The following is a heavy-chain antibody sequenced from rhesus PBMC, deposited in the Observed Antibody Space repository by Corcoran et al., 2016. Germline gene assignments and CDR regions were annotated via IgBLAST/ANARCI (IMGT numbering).Heavy chain of an antibody. D-gene: IGHD6-31*01. J-gene: IGHJ4*01. CDR3: ARVSSSGWPKGRFDY. Sequence: QVTLKESGPALVKPTQTLTLTCPFSGFSISTSGTGVVWLRPPPRHALEWLASIYWNDSKYYSTALKSRLTISKDTAKNQVGLTMTNMDPVDTATYYCARVSSSGWPKGRFDYWGQGVLVTVSS. CDR2: IYWNDSK. CDR1: GFSISTSGTG. V-gene: IGHV2-95*01.